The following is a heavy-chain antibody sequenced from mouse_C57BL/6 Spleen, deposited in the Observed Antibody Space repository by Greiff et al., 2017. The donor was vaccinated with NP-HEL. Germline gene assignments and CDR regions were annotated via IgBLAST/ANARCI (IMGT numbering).Heavy chain of an antibody. CDR1: GYSFTGYY. CDR3: ARNRYAMDY. J-gene: IGHJ4*01. CDR2: INPSTGGT. V-gene: IGHV1-42*01. Sequence: EVQLQQSGPELVKPGASVKISCKASGYSFTGYYMNWVKQSPEKSLEWIGEINPSTGGTTYNKKFKAKATLTVDKSSSTAYMQLKSLTSEDSAVYYCARNRYAMDYWGQGTSVTVSS.